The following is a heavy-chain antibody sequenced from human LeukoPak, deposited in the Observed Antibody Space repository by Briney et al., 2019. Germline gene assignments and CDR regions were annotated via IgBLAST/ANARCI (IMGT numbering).Heavy chain of an antibody. Sequence: GGSLRLTCAASGFTFSSYAMSWVRQAPGKGLEWVSAISGSGGSTYYADSVKGRFTISRDNAKNSLYLQMNSLRAEDTAVYYCARDGWGITGTMIWGQGTLVTVSS. D-gene: IGHD1-7*01. V-gene: IGHV3-23*01. CDR1: GFTFSSYA. CDR2: ISGSGGST. J-gene: IGHJ4*02. CDR3: ARDGWGITGTMI.